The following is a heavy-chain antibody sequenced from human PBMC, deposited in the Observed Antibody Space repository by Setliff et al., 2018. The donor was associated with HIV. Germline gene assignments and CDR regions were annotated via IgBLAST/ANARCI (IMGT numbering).Heavy chain of an antibody. D-gene: IGHD6-13*01. J-gene: IGHJ4*02. Sequence: HPGGSLRLSCAASGFTFSSYVMNWVRQAPGKGLEWVSTIRGSGSGDTTHYADFVKGRFTISRDNSKNTVYLQMNSLRAEDMAIYYCAREDSSWYGSLDYWGQGTPVTVSS. V-gene: IGHV3-23*01. CDR1: GFTFSSYV. CDR2: IRGSGSGDTT. CDR3: AREDSSWYGSLDY.